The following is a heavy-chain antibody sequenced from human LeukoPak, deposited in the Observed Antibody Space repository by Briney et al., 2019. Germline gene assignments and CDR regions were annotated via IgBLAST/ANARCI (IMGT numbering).Heavy chain of an antibody. CDR2: IWYDGSNK. V-gene: IGHV3-33*01. Sequence: GGSLRLSCAASGSTFSSYGMHWVRQAPGKGLEWVAVIWYDGSNKYYADSVKGRFTISRDNSKNTLYLQMNSLRAEDTAVYYCASGHSSSSFDYWGQGTLVTVSS. J-gene: IGHJ4*02. CDR3: ASGHSSSSFDY. D-gene: IGHD6-6*01. CDR1: GSTFSSYG.